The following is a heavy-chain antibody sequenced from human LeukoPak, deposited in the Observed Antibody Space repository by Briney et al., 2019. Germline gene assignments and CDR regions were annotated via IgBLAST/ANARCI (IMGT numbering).Heavy chain of an antibody. CDR3: ARDVDSSGYYYVFSYYGMDV. Sequence: GGSLRLSCAASGFTFSSYAMHWVRQAPGKGLEWVAVISYDGSNKYYADSVKGRFTISRDNSKSTLYLQMNSLRAEDTAVYYCARDVDSSGYYYVFSYYGMDVWGQGTTVTVSS. CDR1: GFTFSSYA. D-gene: IGHD3-22*01. V-gene: IGHV3-30-3*01. J-gene: IGHJ6*02. CDR2: ISYDGSNK.